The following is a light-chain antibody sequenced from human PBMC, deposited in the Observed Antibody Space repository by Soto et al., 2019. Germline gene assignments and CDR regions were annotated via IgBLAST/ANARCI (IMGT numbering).Light chain of an antibody. V-gene: IGKV1-5*01. J-gene: IGKJ1*01. Sequence: MTQSPATLSVSPGERATLSCRASQSISSWLAWYQQKPGKAPKLLIYDASNLESGVPSRFSGSGSGTEFTLTISSLQPDDFATYYCQQYKSYSETFGQGTKVDIK. CDR2: DAS. CDR3: QQYKSYSET. CDR1: QSISSW.